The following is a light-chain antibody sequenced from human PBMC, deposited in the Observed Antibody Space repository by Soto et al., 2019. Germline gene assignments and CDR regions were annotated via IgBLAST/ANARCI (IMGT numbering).Light chain of an antibody. J-gene: IGKJ1*01. V-gene: IGKV2-28*01. Sequence: DIVVTQSPLSLPVTPGEPASISCRSSQSLLHSNGKNYLDWYLQKPGQSPQLLIYLGTNRASGVPDRFSGSGSGTDFTLRISRVEAEDVGVYYCMQALQTPRTFGQGTKVEIK. CDR2: LGT. CDR3: MQALQTPRT. CDR1: QSLLHSNGKNY.